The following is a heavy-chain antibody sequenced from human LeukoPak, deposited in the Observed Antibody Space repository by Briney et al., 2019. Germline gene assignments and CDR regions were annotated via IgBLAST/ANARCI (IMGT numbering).Heavy chain of an antibody. D-gene: IGHD2-2*01. Sequence: PSETLSLTCTVSGGAFSGNTYYWGWISQPPGKGLEWIGSIYYSGSTYYNPSLKSRVTISVDTSKKQFSLKLTSVTAADTAVYYCARHEAPVYCGSTDCYALGWFDPWGQGTLVSVSS. J-gene: IGHJ5*02. CDR3: ARHEAPVYCGSTDCYALGWFDP. CDR2: IYYSGST. CDR1: GGAFSGNTYY. V-gene: IGHV4-39*01.